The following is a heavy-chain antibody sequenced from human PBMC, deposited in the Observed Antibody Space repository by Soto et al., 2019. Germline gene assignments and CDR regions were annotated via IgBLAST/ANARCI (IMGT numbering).Heavy chain of an antibody. D-gene: IGHD2-21*01. CDR1: GAAPNSGNYY. Sequence: SETLSLTCSVSGAAPNSGNYYWSWIRQVPGKGLEWIGHIYVTGAVDYNPSLRDRITISQDTSERQFSLNLRLVTAADTAVYYCARLRIATNNYKWFDPWGQGTLVTVSS. V-gene: IGHV4-31*03. CDR2: IYVTGAV. CDR3: ARLRIATNNYKWFDP. J-gene: IGHJ5*02.